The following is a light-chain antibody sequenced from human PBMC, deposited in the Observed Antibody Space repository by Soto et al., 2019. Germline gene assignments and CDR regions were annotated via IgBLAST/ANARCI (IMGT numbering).Light chain of an antibody. J-gene: IGKJ4*01. V-gene: IGKV3D-20*02. CDR1: QIISSTY. Sequence: EIVLTQSPGTLSLSPGERATLSCRASQIISSTYLAWYQQKPGQAPRLLIYGASSRATGIPDRFSGSVSGTDFTLTISRLEPEDFAVYYCQQRSNWPLAFGGGTKVDIK. CDR2: GAS. CDR3: QQRSNWPLA.